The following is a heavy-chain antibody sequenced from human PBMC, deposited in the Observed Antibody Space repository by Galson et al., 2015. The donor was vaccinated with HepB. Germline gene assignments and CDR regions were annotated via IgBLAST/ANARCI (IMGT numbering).Heavy chain of an antibody. Sequence: SLRLSCAASGFTFSSYSMNWVRQAPGKGLEWVSYISSSSSTIYYADSVKGRFTISRDNAKNSLYLQMNSLRAEDTAVYYCARGAVAGPFDYWGQGTLVTVSS. J-gene: IGHJ4*02. CDR3: ARGAVAGPFDY. CDR1: GFTFSSYS. CDR2: ISSSSSTI. V-gene: IGHV3-48*04. D-gene: IGHD6-19*01.